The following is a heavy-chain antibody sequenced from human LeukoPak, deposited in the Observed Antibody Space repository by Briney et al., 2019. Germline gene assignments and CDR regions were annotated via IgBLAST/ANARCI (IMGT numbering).Heavy chain of an antibody. D-gene: IGHD3-3*01. CDR2: IRYDGSNK. V-gene: IGHV3-30*02. CDR1: GFTFSSYG. J-gene: IGHJ3*02. CDR3: AKVKSASFWSDYSCAFDI. Sequence: GGSLRLSCAASGFTFSSYGMHWVCQAPGKGLEWVAFIRYDGSNKYYADSVKGRFTISRDNSKNTLYLQMNSLRAEDTAVYYCAKVKSASFWSDYSCAFDIWGQGTMVTVSS.